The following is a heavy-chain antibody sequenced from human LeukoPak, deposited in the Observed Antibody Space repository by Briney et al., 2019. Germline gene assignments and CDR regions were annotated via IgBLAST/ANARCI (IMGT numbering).Heavy chain of an antibody. CDR3: ARPIPAGWYYDSRGDYYGGWYFDL. Sequence: KPSETLSLTCTLSGDSITRSSYYWGWIRQPPGKGLEWIASIYYSENTYYNPSLKSRVTISLDTSKNQFSLKLSSVTAADTAVYYCARPIPAGWYYDSRGDYYGGWYFDLWGRGTLVTVSS. D-gene: IGHD3-22*01. V-gene: IGHV4-39*01. CDR2: IYYSENT. CDR1: GDSITRSSYY. J-gene: IGHJ2*01.